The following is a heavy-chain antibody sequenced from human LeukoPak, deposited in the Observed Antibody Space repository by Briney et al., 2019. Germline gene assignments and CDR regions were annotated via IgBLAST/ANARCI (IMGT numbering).Heavy chain of an antibody. D-gene: IGHD4-23*01. J-gene: IGHJ3*02. CDR1: GYTFTGYY. V-gene: IGHV1-2*02. Sequence: ASVKVSCKASGYTFTGYYMHWVRQAPGQGFEWMGWINPNSGGTNYAQKFQGRVTMTRDTSISTACMELSRLRSDDTAVYYCARDYGGNSFDAFDIWGQGTMVTVSS. CDR3: ARDYGGNSFDAFDI. CDR2: INPNSGGT.